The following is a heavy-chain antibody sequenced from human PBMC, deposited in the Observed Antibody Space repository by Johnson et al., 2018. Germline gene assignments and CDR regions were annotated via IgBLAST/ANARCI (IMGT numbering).Heavy chain of an antibody. V-gene: IGHV1-69*04. CDR2: IIPILGIA. J-gene: IGHJ6*03. Sequence: QVQLVQSGAEVKKPGSSVKVSCKASGGTFSSYTISWVRQAPGQGLEWMGRIIPILGIANYAQKFQGRVTITADKSTSTAYMELSSLGSEDTAVYYCARDVGYCSSTSCYEGDYYYYYMDVWGKGTTVTVSS. CDR3: ARDVGYCSSTSCYEGDYYYYYMDV. CDR1: GGTFSSYT. D-gene: IGHD2-2*01.